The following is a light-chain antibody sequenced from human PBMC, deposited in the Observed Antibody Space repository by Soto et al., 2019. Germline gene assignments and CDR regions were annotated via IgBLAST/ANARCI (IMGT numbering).Light chain of an antibody. J-gene: IGKJ4*01. CDR1: QCLLSTSNNKNY. Sequence: DIVMTQSPDSLAVALGERATINCKSSQCLLSTSNNKNYLAWYQQKPGQPPKLLITWASTRQSGVPDRFSGSGSGTDFTLTISSLQAADVAVYYCQQHSSVPLTFGGGTKVEIK. CDR3: QQHSSVPLT. V-gene: IGKV4-1*01. CDR2: WAS.